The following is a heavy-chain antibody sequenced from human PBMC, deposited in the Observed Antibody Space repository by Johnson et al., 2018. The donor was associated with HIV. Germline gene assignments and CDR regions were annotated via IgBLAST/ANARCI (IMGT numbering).Heavy chain of an antibody. D-gene: IGHD6-13*01. CDR2: ISYDGSKK. CDR3: ARDFESAAGI. J-gene: IGHJ3*02. CDR1: GFTFSNSA. Sequence: QVQLVESGGGVVQPGRSLRLSCAASGFTFSNSALHWVRQAPGKGLEWVAVISYDGSKKNYADSVKGRFTISRDNSKNTLYLQMNSLRAEDTAVYYCARDFESAAGIWGQGTMVTVSS. V-gene: IGHV3-30*14.